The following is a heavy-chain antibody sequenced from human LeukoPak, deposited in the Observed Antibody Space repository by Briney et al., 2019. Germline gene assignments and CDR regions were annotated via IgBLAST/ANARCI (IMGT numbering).Heavy chain of an antibody. J-gene: IGHJ4*02. Sequence: SETLSLTCTVSGGSVSSSIYYWGWVRQPPGKGLEWIGSIYYSGSTSYNPSLKSRVTISVDTSKNQFSLKLTSVTAADTAVYYCASRNDILTGYVFDFWGQGTLVTVSS. CDR2: IYYSGST. CDR1: GGSVSSSIYY. V-gene: IGHV4-39*01. D-gene: IGHD3-9*01. CDR3: ASRNDILTGYVFDF.